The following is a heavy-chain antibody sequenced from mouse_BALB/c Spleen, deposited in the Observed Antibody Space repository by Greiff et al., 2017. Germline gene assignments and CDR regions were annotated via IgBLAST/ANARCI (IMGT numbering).Heavy chain of an antibody. J-gene: IGHJ4*01. CDR1: GFTFSSYT. CDR3: ARLGGYDYAMDY. D-gene: IGHD2-2*01. Sequence: DVHLVESGGGLVQPGGSLKLSCAASGFTFSSYTMSWVRQTPEKRLEWVAYISNGGGSTYYPDTVKGRFTISRDNAKNTLYLQMSSLKSEDTAMYYCARLGGYDYAMDYWGQGTSVTVSS. V-gene: IGHV5-12-2*01. CDR2: ISNGGGST.